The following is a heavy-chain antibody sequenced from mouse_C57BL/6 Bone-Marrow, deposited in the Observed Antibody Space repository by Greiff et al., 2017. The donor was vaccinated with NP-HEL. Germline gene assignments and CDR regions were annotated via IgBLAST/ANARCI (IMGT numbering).Heavy chain of an antibody. V-gene: IGHV5-4*01. Sequence: EVQGVESGGGLVKPGGSLKLSCAASGFTFSSYAMSWVRQTPEKRLEWVATISDGGSYTYYPDNVKGRFTISRDNAKNNLYLQMSHLKSEDTAMYYCAREELRGAMDYWGQGTSVTVSS. D-gene: IGHD4-1*01. CDR2: ISDGGSYT. CDR1: GFTFSSYA. J-gene: IGHJ4*01. CDR3: AREELRGAMDY.